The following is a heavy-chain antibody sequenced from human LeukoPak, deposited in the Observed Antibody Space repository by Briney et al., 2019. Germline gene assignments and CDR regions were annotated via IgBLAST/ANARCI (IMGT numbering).Heavy chain of an antibody. CDR2: IIPIFGTA. J-gene: IGHJ1*01. V-gene: IGHV1-69*01. CDR3: ARGDYYDSSGYYYDRYEYFQH. D-gene: IGHD3-22*01. Sequence: ASVKVSCKASGGTFSSYAISWVRQAPGQGLEWMGGIIPIFGTANYAQKFQGRVTITADESTSTAYMELSSLRSEDTAVYYCARGDYYDSSGYYYDRYEYFQHWGQGTLVTVSS. CDR1: GGTFSSYA.